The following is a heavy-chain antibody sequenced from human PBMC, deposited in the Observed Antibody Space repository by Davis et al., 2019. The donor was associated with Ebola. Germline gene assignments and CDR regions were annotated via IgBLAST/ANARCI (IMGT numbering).Heavy chain of an antibody. CDR1: GFTFSSYS. D-gene: IGHD3-22*01. CDR2: ISGSSNYI. J-gene: IGHJ3*02. V-gene: IGHV3-21*01. Sequence: GGSLRLSCAASGFTFSSYSINWVRQAPGKGLEWVSSISGSSNYIYYADSVKGRFTISRDNAKNSLYLQMNSLRAEDTAVYYCARDPAYYDSSGYLDAFDIWGQGTMVTVSS. CDR3: ARDPAYYDSSGYLDAFDI.